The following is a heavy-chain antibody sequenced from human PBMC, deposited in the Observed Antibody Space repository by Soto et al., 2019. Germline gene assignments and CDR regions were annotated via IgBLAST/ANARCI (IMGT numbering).Heavy chain of an antibody. V-gene: IGHV3-30*03. J-gene: IGHJ1*01. CDR1: GFTFSSYV. CDR3: ATEDESSGHAGTFYH. CDR2: IAHDGNAK. Sequence: QVQLVESGGGVVQPGTSLRLSCAASGFTFSSYVMHWARQAPGKGLEWVAGIAHDGNAKHYADSVKDRFTISRDNSRNTLYLQMSGLRLEDTALYYCATEDESSGHAGTFYHWVQGTLVTVSS. D-gene: IGHD3-22*01.